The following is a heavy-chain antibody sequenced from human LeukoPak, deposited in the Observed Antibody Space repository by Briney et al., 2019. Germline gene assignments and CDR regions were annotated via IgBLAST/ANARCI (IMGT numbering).Heavy chain of an antibody. CDR2: INHSGST. D-gene: IGHD3-3*01. J-gene: IGHJ4*02. Sequence: SETLSLTCAVDGRSFSDYYCGWNRQPPGEGLEWIGEINHSGSTNYNPSFKSRVTLSVDTSKNQFSLKLSSVTAADTAVYYCARFGKHRAGCLDYGGQGTLVTVSS. V-gene: IGHV4-34*01. CDR3: ARFGKHRAGCLDY. CDR1: GRSFSDYY.